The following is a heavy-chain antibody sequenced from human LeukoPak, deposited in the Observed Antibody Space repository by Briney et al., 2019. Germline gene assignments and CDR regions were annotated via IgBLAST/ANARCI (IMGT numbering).Heavy chain of an antibody. CDR2: MNTDGSNI. D-gene: IGHD3-22*01. CDR3: ARDSYTSGDY. V-gene: IGHV3-74*01. J-gene: IGHJ4*02. CDR1: GFTFRNHW. Sequence: GGSLRLSCAASGFTFRNHWMHWVRQAPGKGLVWVSRMNTDGSNIAYADSVKGRFTISRDNSKNTLYLQMNSLRAEDTAVYYCARDSYTSGDYWGQGTLVTASS.